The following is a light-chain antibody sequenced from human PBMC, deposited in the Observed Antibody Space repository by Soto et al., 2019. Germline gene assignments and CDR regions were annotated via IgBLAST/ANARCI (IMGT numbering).Light chain of an antibody. CDR3: QKYNSAPRT. CDR2: DAS. Sequence: DIQMTQSPSTLSASVGDRVTITCRASQRISSRLAWYQQKPGKAPKLLIYDASSLESGVPSRFSGSGSGTEFTLTISSLQPEDVATYYCQKYNSAPRTFGQGTKVDIK. CDR1: QRISSR. J-gene: IGKJ1*01. V-gene: IGKV1-5*01.